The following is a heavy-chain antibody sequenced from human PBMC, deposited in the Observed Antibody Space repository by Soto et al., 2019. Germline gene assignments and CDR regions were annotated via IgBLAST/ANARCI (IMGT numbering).Heavy chain of an antibody. Sequence: QVQLQESGPGLVKPSQTLSLNCSVSGDSINNADYYWSWIRQHAGQGLEWIGYIYYSGTTYYNPSLKSRVTISMDTSKNQFSLEMSSVTAADTAVYYCARVRGQAFDIRGQGTMVTVSS. CDR3: ARVRGQAFDI. V-gene: IGHV4-31*03. J-gene: IGHJ3*02. CDR2: IYYSGTT. CDR1: GDSINNADYY. D-gene: IGHD3-10*01.